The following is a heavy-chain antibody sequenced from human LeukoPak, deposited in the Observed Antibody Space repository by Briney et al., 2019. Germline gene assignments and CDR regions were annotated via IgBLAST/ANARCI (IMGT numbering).Heavy chain of an antibody. V-gene: IGHV4-59*01. Sequence: KPSETLSLTCTVSGGSISSYYWSWIRQPPGKGLEWIGYIYYSGSTNYNPSLKSRVTISVDTSKNQFSLKLSSVTAADTAVYYCARVDSRYFDWLSTYYFDYWGQGTLVTVSS. J-gene: IGHJ4*02. D-gene: IGHD3-9*01. CDR1: GGSISSYY. CDR2: IYYSGST. CDR3: ARVDSRYFDWLSTYYFDY.